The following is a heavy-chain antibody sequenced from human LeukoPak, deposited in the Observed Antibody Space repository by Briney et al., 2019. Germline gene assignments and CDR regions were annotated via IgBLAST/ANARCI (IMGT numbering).Heavy chain of an antibody. CDR1: GFTFSSYA. D-gene: IGHD6-13*01. CDR2: ISYDGSNK. V-gene: IGHV3-30*04. J-gene: IGHJ4*02. Sequence: PGRSLRLSCAASGFTFSSYAMHWVRQAPGKGLEGVAVISYDGSNKYYADSVKGRFTISRDNSKNTLYLQMNSLRAEDTAVYYCASDYIAAAGTTLDYWGQGTLVTVSS. CDR3: ASDYIAAAGTTLDY.